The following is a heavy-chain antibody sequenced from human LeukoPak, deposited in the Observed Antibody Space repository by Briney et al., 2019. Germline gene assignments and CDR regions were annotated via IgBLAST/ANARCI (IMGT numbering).Heavy chain of an antibody. CDR1: GGSFSGYY. CDR3: ARGRGVRGVIFDY. Sequence: PSETLSLTCAVYGGSFSGYYWSWIRQPPGKGLEWIGEINHSGSTNFNPSLKSRVTISVDTSKNQFSLKLSSVTAADTAVHYCARGRGVRGVIFDYWGQGTLVTVSS. J-gene: IGHJ4*02. V-gene: IGHV4-34*01. CDR2: INHSGST. D-gene: IGHD3-10*01.